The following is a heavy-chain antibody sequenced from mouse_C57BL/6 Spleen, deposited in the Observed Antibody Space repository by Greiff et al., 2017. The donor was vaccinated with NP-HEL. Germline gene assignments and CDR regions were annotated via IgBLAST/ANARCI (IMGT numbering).Heavy chain of an antibody. Sequence: QVQLQQSGAELARPGASVKLSCKASGYTFTSYGISWVKQRTGQGLEWIGEIYPRSGNTYYNEKFKGKATLTADKSSSTAYMELRSLTSEDSAVYFCARGGYGYDGGRYYFDYWGQGTTLTVSS. J-gene: IGHJ2*01. V-gene: IGHV1-81*01. D-gene: IGHD2-2*01. CDR3: ARGGYGYDGGRYYFDY. CDR1: GYTFTSYG. CDR2: IYPRSGNT.